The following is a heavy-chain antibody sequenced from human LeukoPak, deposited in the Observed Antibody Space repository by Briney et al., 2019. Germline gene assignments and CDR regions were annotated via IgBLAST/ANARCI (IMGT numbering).Heavy chain of an antibody. V-gene: IGHV3-74*03. J-gene: IGHJ4*02. CDR2: IDERGSNA. CDR3: AKETSSSFDY. CDR1: GFTFSNHW. D-gene: IGHD6-6*01. Sequence: GGSLRLSCAASGFTFSNHWIHWVRQAPGKGLVWVSRIDERGSNAMYADSVKGRFSISRDNAKNTVNLQMNSLRAEDTAVYYCAKETSSSFDYWGQGTLVTVSS.